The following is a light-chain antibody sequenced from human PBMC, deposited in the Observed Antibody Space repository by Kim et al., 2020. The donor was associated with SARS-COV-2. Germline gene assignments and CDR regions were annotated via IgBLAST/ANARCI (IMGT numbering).Light chain of an antibody. CDR3: QQYGSSLPFT. V-gene: IGKV3-20*01. Sequence: SPGERVTLSFRASPIVSSSYFAWYQQRPGQAPRLLIYGASGRATGIPDRFSGSGSGTDFTLTISRLGPEDSAVYYCQQYGSSLPFTFGQGTKLEI. CDR1: PIVSSSY. CDR2: GAS. J-gene: IGKJ2*01.